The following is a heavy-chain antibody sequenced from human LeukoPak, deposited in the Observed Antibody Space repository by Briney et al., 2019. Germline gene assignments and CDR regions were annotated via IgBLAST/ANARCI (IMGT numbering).Heavy chain of an antibody. Sequence: GASVKFSCKVSGYTLTELSMHWVRQAPGKGLEWMGGFDPEDGETIYAQKFQGRVTMTEDTSTDTAYMELSSLRSEDTAVYYCATDRPKDTVTTPRFDYWGQGTLVTVSS. V-gene: IGHV1-24*01. CDR2: FDPEDGET. J-gene: IGHJ4*02. CDR3: ATDRPKDTVTTPRFDY. CDR1: GYTLTELS. D-gene: IGHD4-17*01.